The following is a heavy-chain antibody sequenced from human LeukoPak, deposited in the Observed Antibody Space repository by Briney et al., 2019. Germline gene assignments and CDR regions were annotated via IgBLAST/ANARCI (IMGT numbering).Heavy chain of an antibody. Sequence: SETLSLTCTVSGGSISSYYWSWIRQPPGKGLEWVGYIFYNGSTNYNPSLKSRVTISLDMSTKQFSLRLSSVTAADTAVYYCARDSCSSSSCYSDYYFGMDVWGQGTTVTVSS. V-gene: IGHV4-59*01. J-gene: IGHJ6*02. CDR3: ARDSCSSSSCYSDYYFGMDV. CDR1: GGSISSYY. D-gene: IGHD2-2*01. CDR2: IFYNGST.